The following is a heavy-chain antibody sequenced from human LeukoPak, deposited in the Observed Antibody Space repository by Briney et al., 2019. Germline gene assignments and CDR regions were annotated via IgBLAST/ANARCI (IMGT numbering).Heavy chain of an antibody. CDR2: ISHDESRQ. V-gene: IGHV3-30-3*01. J-gene: IGHJ4*02. D-gene: IGHD6-13*01. CDR1: GFTFSNYA. CDR3: ARVVDGGSSWYSPMEY. Sequence: PGGSLRLSCAVSGFTFSNYAMDWVRQAPGKGLEWLAVISHDESRQDYADPVKGRFTISRDNSQNTLFLQMNSLRIEDTAVYYCARVVDGGSSWYSPMEYWGQGTRVTVSS.